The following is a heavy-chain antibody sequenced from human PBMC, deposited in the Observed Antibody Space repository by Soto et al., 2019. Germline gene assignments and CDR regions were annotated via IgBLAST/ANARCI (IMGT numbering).Heavy chain of an antibody. Sequence: EVQLLEYGGGLVQPGGSLRLSCAASGFTFSHYGMSWVRQAPGKGLEWVSTILAVESITDYADSVRGRFTISRDNSKNMLYLQMNGLRAEDTALYYCAKWAGTYGDYARYFHCWGQGTLVSVSS. CDR2: ILAVESIT. J-gene: IGHJ1*01. CDR3: AKWAGTYGDYARYFHC. D-gene: IGHD4-17*01. V-gene: IGHV3-23*01. CDR1: GFTFSHYG.